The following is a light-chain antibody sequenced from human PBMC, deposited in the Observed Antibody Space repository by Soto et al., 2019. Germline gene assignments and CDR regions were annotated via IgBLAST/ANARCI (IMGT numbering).Light chain of an antibody. CDR2: DAS. Sequence: EVVLTQSPDTLSLSPGERATLSCRASQSVSSFLAWYQQKPGQDPRLLIYDASNRATGIPARFSGSGSGTDFTLTISSLEPEDFAVYYCQHRSSWPGAFGPGTKVDIK. CDR1: QSVSSF. CDR3: QHRSSWPGA. V-gene: IGKV3-11*01. J-gene: IGKJ3*01.